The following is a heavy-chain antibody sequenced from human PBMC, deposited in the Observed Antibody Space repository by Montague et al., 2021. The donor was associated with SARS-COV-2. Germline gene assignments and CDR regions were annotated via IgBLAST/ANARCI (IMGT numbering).Heavy chain of an antibody. Sequence: CAISGDSVSSNSAAWNWIRQSPSRGLEWLGRTYYRSKWYNDYAVSVKSRITINPDTSKNQFSLQLNSVTPEDTAVYYCARDDPYCTNGVCYTGNWFDPRGQGTLVPVSS. CDR2: TYYRSKWYN. J-gene: IGHJ5*02. V-gene: IGHV6-1*01. D-gene: IGHD2-8*01. CDR3: ARDDPYCTNGVCYTGNWFDP. CDR1: GDSVSSNSAA.